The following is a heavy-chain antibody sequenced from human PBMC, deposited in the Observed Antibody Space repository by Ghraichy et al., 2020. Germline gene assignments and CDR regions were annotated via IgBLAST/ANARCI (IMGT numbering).Heavy chain of an antibody. V-gene: IGHV3-53*01. CDR3: ARYYGDYGDYYFDY. CDR2: IYSGGST. J-gene: IGHJ4*02. CDR1: GFTVSSNY. D-gene: IGHD4-17*01. Sequence: GGSLRLSCAASGFTVSSNYMSWVRQAPGKGLEWVSVIYSGGSTYYADSVKGRFTISRDNSKNTLYLQMNSLRAEDTAVYYCARYYGDYGDYYFDYWGQGTLVTVSS.